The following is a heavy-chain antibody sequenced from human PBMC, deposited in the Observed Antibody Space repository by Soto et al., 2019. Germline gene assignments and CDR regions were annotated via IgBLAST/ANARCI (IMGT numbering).Heavy chain of an antibody. V-gene: IGHV3-13*01. D-gene: IGHD3-10*01. CDR1: GFTFSSYD. Sequence: GGSLRLSCAASGFTFSSYDMHWVRQATGKGLEWVSAIGTAGDTYYPGSVKGRFTISRENAKTSLYLQMNSLRAGDTAGYYCARESRYYGAGDLGYYYYYGMDVWGQGTTVTVSS. J-gene: IGHJ6*02. CDR3: ARESRYYGAGDLGYYYYYGMDV. CDR2: IGTAGDT.